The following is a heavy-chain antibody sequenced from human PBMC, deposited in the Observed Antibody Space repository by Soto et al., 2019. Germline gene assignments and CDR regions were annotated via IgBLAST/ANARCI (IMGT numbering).Heavy chain of an antibody. J-gene: IGHJ3*02. CDR3: VKDKEMATILGAFDI. D-gene: IGHD5-12*01. CDR1: GFTLSSYA. Sequence: PGGSLRLSCSASGFTLSSYAMHWVRQAPGKGLEYVSAISSNGGSTYYADSVKGRFTISRDNSKNTLYLQMSSLRAEDTAVYYCVKDKEMATILGAFDIWGQGTMVTVSS. V-gene: IGHV3-64D*06. CDR2: ISSNGGST.